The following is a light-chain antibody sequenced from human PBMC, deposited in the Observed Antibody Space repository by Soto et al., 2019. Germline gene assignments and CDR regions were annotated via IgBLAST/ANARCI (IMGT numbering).Light chain of an antibody. CDR3: AAWDDSLNGPV. CDR2: YDD. CDR1: SSNIGSNA. J-gene: IGLJ2*01. Sequence: QSVLTQPPSASGTPGQGLIISCSGSSSNIGSNAVNWYQQLPGKAPKLLIYYDDLLPSGVSDRFSGSKSGTSASLAISGLQSEDEADYYCAAWDDSLNGPVFGGGTKLTVL. V-gene: IGLV1-36*01.